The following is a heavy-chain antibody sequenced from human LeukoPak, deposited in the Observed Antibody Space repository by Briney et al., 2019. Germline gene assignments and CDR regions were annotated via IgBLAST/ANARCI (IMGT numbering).Heavy chain of an antibody. CDR3: ARVRDDYNYYFDY. D-gene: IGHD5-24*01. V-gene: IGHV6-1*01. CDR1: GDSVSSNSAA. Sequence: SQTLSLTCAISGDSVSSNSAAWNWIRQSPSIGLEWLGRTYYRSKWWHDYAVSVKSLITINPDTSKNHFSLQLSSVTPDDTAVYYCARVRDDYNYYFDYWGQGTLVTVSS. CDR2: TYYRSKWWH. J-gene: IGHJ4*02.